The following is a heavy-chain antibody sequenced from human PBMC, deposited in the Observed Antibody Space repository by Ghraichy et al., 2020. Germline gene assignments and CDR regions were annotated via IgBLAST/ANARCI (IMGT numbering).Heavy chain of an antibody. Sequence: ASVKVSCKASGYTFTSYGFSWVRQAPGQGLEWMGWISVYKGNTNYAQKLQGRVTITTETSTSTAYMELRSLRSDDTAVYYCARDFSGYPGDYFDYWGQGTLVTVSS. CDR2: ISVYKGNT. V-gene: IGHV1-18*01. CDR1: GYTFTSYG. D-gene: IGHD3-22*01. J-gene: IGHJ4*02. CDR3: ARDFSGYPGDYFDY.